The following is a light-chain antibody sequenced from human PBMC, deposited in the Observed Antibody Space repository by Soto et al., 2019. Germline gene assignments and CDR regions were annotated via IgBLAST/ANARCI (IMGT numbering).Light chain of an antibody. J-gene: IGLJ1*01. CDR3: TSYTAGNTPPYV. CDR1: SSDVGTFKY. V-gene: IGLV2-14*01. CDR2: EVS. Sequence: QSVLTQPASVSGSPGQSITISCTGASSDVGTFKYVSWYQQHPGRAPKLMIYEVSNRPSGISNRFSGSKSAYTASLTISGLQSEEEAFYYCTSYTAGNTPPYVFGTGTKVTVL.